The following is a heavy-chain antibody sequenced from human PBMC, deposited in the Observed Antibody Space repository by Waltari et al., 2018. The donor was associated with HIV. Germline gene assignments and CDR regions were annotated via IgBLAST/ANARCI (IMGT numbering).Heavy chain of an antibody. CDR3: ARGPYHYDSSDVGRGALDI. V-gene: IGHV1-2*06. Sequence: QVQLVQSGAEVKKPGASVKVSCKASGSTFTGNQMHWVRQAPRQGLEWKGRVSPNRGGTNYAQKLQGRVTMTRDTSISTAYMELSRLRSDDTAVYYCARGPYHYDSSDVGRGALDIWGQGTMVTVSS. J-gene: IGHJ3*02. D-gene: IGHD3-22*01. CDR1: GSTFTGNQ. CDR2: VSPNRGGT.